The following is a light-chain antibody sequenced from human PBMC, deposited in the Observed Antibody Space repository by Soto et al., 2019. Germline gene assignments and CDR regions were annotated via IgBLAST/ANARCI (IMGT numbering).Light chain of an antibody. CDR3: QQYGSSPRT. J-gene: IGKJ1*01. V-gene: IGKV3-20*01. CDR1: QSVHSNY. Sequence: EPGFTQSPGTPSLSPGERAHLSCRASQSVHSNYLAWFQQRSGQAPRLLIYGGSSRATGIPDRFSASGSGTDFTLTISRLEPEDFGVYYCQQYGSSPRTFGQGTKVDIK. CDR2: GGS.